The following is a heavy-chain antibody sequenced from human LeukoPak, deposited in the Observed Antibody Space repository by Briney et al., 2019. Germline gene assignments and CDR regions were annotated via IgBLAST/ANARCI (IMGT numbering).Heavy chain of an antibody. CDR1: GGSISSYY. J-gene: IGHJ6*02. CDR3: ARTGFWYYYDSSGYGTYGMDV. Sequence: PSETLSLTCTVSGGSISSYYWSWIRQPAGKGLEWIGRIYTSGSTNYNPSLESRVTMSVDTSKNQFSLKLSSVTAADTAVYYCARTGFWYYYDSSGYGTYGMDVWGQGTTVTVSS. CDR2: IYTSGST. V-gene: IGHV4-4*07. D-gene: IGHD3-22*01.